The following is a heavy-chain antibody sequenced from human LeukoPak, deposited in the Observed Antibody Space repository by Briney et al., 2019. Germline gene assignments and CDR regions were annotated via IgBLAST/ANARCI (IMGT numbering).Heavy chain of an antibody. CDR1: GFTFWSYA. CDR2: ISGGGDST. J-gene: IGHJ4*02. CDR3: AKDRARGGATDFDY. Sequence: GGSLRLSCAASGFTFWSYAMSWVRQAPGKGLDWVSAISGGGDSTYYADSVKGQFTISRDTSKNTLYLQMNSLRAEDTAVYYCAKDRARGGATDFDYWGQGALVTVSS. V-gene: IGHV3-23*01. D-gene: IGHD3-16*01.